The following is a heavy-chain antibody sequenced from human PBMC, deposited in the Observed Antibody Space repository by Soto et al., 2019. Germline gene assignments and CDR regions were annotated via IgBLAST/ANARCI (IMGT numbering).Heavy chain of an antibody. V-gene: IGHV1-3*01. CDR2: INAGNGNT. Sequence: GASVKVSCKASVYTFTSYAMHWVRQAPGQRLEWMGWINAGNGNTKYSQKFQGRVTITRDTSASTAYMELSSLRSEDTAVYYCARDPSYYYYKDVWGKGTTVTVSS. J-gene: IGHJ6*03. CDR3: ARDPSYYYYKDV. CDR1: VYTFTSYA.